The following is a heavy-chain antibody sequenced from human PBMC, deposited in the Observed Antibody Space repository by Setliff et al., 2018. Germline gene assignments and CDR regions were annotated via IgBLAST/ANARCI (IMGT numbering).Heavy chain of an antibody. CDR2: INHSGST. CDR1: GGSFSGYY. V-gene: IGHV4-34*01. Sequence: SETLSLTCAVYGGSFSGYYWSWIRQPPGKGLEWIGEINHSGSTNYNPSLKSRVTISVDTSKNQFSLNLNSVTAADTAVYYCAKLTTPYSSGWSHFDYWGQGALGTSPQ. J-gene: IGHJ4*02. D-gene: IGHD6-19*01. CDR3: AKLTTPYSSGWSHFDY.